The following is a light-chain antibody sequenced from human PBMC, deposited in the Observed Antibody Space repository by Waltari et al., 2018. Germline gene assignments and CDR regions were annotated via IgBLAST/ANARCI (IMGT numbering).Light chain of an antibody. CDR2: AAS. CDR3: QQSYSTLYT. CDR1: QTITTY. J-gene: IGKJ2*01. Sequence: DIKMTQSPSSMSASVGNRVTITCRASQTITTYLNWYQQKPGKAPKLLIYAASSLQSGVPSRFSGSASGTDFTLAISSLQPEDFATYYCQQSYSTLYTFGQGTKLEIK. V-gene: IGKV1-39*01.